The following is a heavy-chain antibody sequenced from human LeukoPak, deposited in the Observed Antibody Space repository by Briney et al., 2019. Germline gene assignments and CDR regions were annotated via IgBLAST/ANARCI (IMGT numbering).Heavy chain of an antibody. CDR2: IYYSGST. V-gene: IGHV4-59*12. D-gene: IGHD2-2*01. CDR1: GGSISSYY. CDR3: GRLNLPAVSGAFDY. Sequence: PSETLSLTCTVSGGSISSYYWSWIRQPPGKGLEWIGYIYYSGSTNYNPSLKSRVTLSIDTSKNQFSLKLSSVTAADTAVYYCGRLNLPAVSGAFDYWGQGTLVTVSS. J-gene: IGHJ4*02.